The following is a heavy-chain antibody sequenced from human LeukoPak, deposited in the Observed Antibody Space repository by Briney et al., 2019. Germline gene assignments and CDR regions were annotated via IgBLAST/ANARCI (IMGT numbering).Heavy chain of an antibody. CDR2: INHSGST. V-gene: IGHV4-34*01. Sequence: PSETLSLTCAVYGGSFSGYYWSWIRQPPGKGLEWIGEINHSGSTNYNPSLKSRVTISVDTSKNQFSLKRSSVTAADTAVYYCARGADRGPFDYWGQGTLVTVSS. D-gene: IGHD3-10*01. CDR3: ARGADRGPFDY. J-gene: IGHJ4*02. CDR1: GGSFSGYY.